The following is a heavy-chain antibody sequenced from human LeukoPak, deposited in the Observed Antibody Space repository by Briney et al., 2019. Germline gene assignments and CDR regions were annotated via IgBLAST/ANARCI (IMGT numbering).Heavy chain of an antibody. V-gene: IGHV1-8*01. J-gene: IGHJ6*03. Sequence: ATVKVSCKASGYTFTSYDINWVRQATGQGLEWMGWMNPNSGNTGYAQKFQGRVTMTRNTSISTAYMELRSLRSDDTAVYYCARDLYYDFWSGSLGMDVWGKGTTVTVSS. CDR3: ARDLYYDFWSGSLGMDV. CDR1: GYTFTSYD. CDR2: MNPNSGNT. D-gene: IGHD3-3*01.